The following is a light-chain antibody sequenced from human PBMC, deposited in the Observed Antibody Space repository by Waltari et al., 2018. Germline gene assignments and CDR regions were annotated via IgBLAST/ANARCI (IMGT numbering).Light chain of an antibody. J-gene: IGKJ5*01. CDR3: QQSYRAPFT. CDR1: QRVLYSSNDKNY. V-gene: IGKV4-1*01. CDR2: WAS. Sequence: DIVVTPSPDSPAVVLGAGAALNCKCRQRVLYSSNDKNYLDWYLQKPGQPPKLLIYWASTRESGVPDRFTGSGSGTDFTLNISSLQAEDVAVYYCQQSYRAPFTFGQGTRLEIK.